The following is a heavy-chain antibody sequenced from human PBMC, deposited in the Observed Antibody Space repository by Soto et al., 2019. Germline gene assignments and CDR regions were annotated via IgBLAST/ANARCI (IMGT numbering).Heavy chain of an antibody. CDR3: ARGRIYCSGGSCYSYYFDY. CDR2: INHSGST. J-gene: IGHJ4*02. D-gene: IGHD2-15*01. CDR1: GGPFSGYY. V-gene: IGHV4-34*01. Sequence: TSETLSLTCAVYGGPFSGYYWSWIRQPPGKGLEWIGEINHSGSTNYNPSLKSRVTISVDTSKNQFSLKLSSVTAADTAVYYCARGRIYCSGGSCYSYYFDYWGQGTLVTVSS.